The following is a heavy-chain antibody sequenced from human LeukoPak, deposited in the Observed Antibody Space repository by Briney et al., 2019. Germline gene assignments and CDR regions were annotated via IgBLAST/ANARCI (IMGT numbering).Heavy chain of an antibody. CDR2: IDQDGGGK. CDR1: GFTFSSYG. D-gene: IGHD2-21*02. J-gene: IGHJ4*02. V-gene: IGHV3-7*01. CDR3: ARGDWAPFDY. Sequence: GGSLRLSCAASGFTFSSYGMHWVRQAPGKGLEWVANIDQDGGGKYYLDSVKGRFTVSRDNAKNSLYLQTNSLRAEDTAVYYCARGDWAPFDYWGQGSLLTVSS.